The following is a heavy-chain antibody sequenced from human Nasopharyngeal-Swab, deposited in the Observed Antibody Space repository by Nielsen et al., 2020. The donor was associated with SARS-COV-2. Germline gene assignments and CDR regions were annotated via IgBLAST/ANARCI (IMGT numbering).Heavy chain of an antibody. Sequence: GESLKISCAASGFTFSSYEMNWVRQAPGKGLEWVSYISSSGSTIYYADSVKGRFTISRDNAKNSQYLQMNSLRAEDTAVYYCATSGGVVTDIRSFDYWGQGTLVTVSS. V-gene: IGHV3-48*03. CDR1: GFTFSSYE. CDR3: ATSGGVVTDIRSFDY. D-gene: IGHD2-21*02. J-gene: IGHJ4*02. CDR2: ISSSGSTI.